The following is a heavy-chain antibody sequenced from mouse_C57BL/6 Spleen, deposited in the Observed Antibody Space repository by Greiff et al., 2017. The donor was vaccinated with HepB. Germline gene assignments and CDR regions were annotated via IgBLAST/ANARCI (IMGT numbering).Heavy chain of an antibody. V-gene: IGHV3-6*01. CDR1: GYSITSGYY. D-gene: IGHD1-1*01. Sequence: VQLQQSGPGLVKPSQSLSLTCSVTGYSITSGYYWNWIRQFPGNKLEWMGYISYDGSNNYNPSLKNRISITRDTSKNQFFLKLNSVTTEDTATYYCARVPLLLRYYFDYWGQGTTLTVSS. J-gene: IGHJ2*01. CDR2: ISYDGSN. CDR3: ARVPLLLRYYFDY.